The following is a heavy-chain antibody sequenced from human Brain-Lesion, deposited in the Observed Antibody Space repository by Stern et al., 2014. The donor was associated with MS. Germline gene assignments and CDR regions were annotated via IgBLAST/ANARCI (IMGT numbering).Heavy chain of an antibody. CDR1: GGPISSHSYY. V-gene: IGHV4-61*02. Sequence: QLQLQESGPGLVKPSQTLSLTCTVSGGPISSHSYYWSWIRQPAGKGLEWIGRIYATGNTNYNPSLKSRVPIPVDPSKNRLSLSLGSVPASDTAVYYCARDYGDLEFDLWGQGTLVTVSS. D-gene: IGHD4-17*01. CDR3: ARDYGDLEFDL. CDR2: IYATGNT. J-gene: IGHJ4*02.